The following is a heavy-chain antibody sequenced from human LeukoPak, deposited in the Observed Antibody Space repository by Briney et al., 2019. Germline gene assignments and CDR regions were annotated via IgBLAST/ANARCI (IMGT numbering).Heavy chain of an antibody. J-gene: IGHJ4*02. D-gene: IGHD1-26*01. CDR3: AKDLNVGYFDY. V-gene: IGHV3-23*01. CDR2: ISGSGSST. Sequence: GGCLRLSRAAAGFTFSSYAISSVRQAPGKGLGWVSAISGSGSSTYYADSVKGRFTISRDNSKNTLYLQMNSLRAEDTAVYYCAKDLNVGYFDYWGQGTLVTVSS. CDR1: GFTFSSYA.